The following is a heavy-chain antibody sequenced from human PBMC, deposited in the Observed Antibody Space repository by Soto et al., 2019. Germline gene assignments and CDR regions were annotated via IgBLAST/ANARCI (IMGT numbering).Heavy chain of an antibody. CDR2: IYSGGST. D-gene: IGHD4-17*01. CDR1: GFTVSNNY. J-gene: IGHJ4*02. V-gene: IGHV3-66*01. Sequence: EVQLVESGGGLVQPGGSLRLSCAASGFTVSNNYMSWVRQAPGKGLEWVSIIYSGGSTDYADSVKGRFTISRDNSKNTVYLQMNSLRADDTAVYYCARDDSGGNGEGGYWGQGTLVTVSS. CDR3: ARDDSGGNGEGGY.